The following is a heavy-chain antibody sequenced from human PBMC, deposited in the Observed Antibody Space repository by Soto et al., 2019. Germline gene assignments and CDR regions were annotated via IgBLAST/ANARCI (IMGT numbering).Heavy chain of an antibody. CDR3: ARHSSSSSSSYPYYYYGMDV. J-gene: IGHJ6*02. V-gene: IGHV4-39*01. CDR2: IYYSGST. Sequence: SETLSLTCTVSGGSISSSSYYWGWIRQPPGKGLEWIGSIYYSGSTYYNPSLKSRVTISVDTSKNQVSLKLSSVTAADTAVYYCARHSSSSSSSYPYYYYGMDVWGQGTTVTVSS. D-gene: IGHD6-13*01. CDR1: GGSISSSSYY.